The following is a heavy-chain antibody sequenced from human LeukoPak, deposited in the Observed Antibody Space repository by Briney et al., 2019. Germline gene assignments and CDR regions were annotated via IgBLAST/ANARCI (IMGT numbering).Heavy chain of an antibody. CDR3: AKDSRKQSYYFDY. Sequence: GRSLRLSCAASGFTFSNYAMHWVRQAPGKGLEWVAFIRYDGSNKYYADSVRGRFTISRDNSKNTLYLQMNSLRAEDTAIYYCAKDSRKQSYYFDYWGQGTLVTVSS. V-gene: IGHV3-30*02. D-gene: IGHD1-14*01. CDR2: IRYDGSNK. CDR1: GFTFSNYA. J-gene: IGHJ4*02.